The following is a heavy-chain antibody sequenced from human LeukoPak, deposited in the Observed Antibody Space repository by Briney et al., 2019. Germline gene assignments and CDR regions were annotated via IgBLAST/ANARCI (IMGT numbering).Heavy chain of an antibody. Sequence: ASVKVSCKASGYTFTSYGISWVRQAPGQGLEWMGWINPNSGGTHYAQKFQGRVTMTRDTSISTAYMELSRLRSDDTAVYYCARNEKTPQQLATLYYYYYMDVWGKGTTVTVSS. CDR3: ARNEKTPQQLATLYYYYYMDV. D-gene: IGHD6-13*01. CDR2: INPNSGGT. V-gene: IGHV1-2*02. J-gene: IGHJ6*03. CDR1: GYTFTSYG.